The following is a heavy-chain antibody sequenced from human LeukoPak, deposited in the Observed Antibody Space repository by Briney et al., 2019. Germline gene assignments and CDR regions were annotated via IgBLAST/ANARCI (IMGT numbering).Heavy chain of an antibody. CDR3: ATERGYSGYDRRYFDL. J-gene: IGHJ2*01. CDR2: LDPEDGDT. D-gene: IGHD5-12*01. Sequence: ASVKVSCKVSGYTLTEVPIHWVRQGPGKGLEWMGGLDPEDGDTIYAQKFQGRVTMTEDTSTDTAYMDLSSLRSEDTAVYYCATERGYSGYDRRYFDLWGRGTLVIVSS. V-gene: IGHV1-24*01. CDR1: GYTLTEVP.